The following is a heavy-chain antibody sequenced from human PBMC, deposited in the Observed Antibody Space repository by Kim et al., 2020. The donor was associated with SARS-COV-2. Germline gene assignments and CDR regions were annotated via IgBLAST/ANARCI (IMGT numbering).Heavy chain of an antibody. CDR1: GFTFSNAW. V-gene: IGHV3-15*01. CDR2: IKSKTDGGTT. J-gene: IGHJ6*02. Sequence: GGSLRLSCAASGFTFSNAWMSWVRQAPGKGLEWVGRIKSKTDGGTTDYAAPVKGRFTISRDDSKNTLYLQMNSLKTEDTAVYYCTTDPLIRFLEWLSLPPPTGYGMDVWGQGTTVTVSS. CDR3: TTDPLIRFLEWLSLPPPTGYGMDV. D-gene: IGHD3-3*01.